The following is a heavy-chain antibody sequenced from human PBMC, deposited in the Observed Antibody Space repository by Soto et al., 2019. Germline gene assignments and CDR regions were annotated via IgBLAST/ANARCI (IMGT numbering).Heavy chain of an antibody. J-gene: IGHJ4*01. Sequence: ASVKVSCKASGYTFTTYAFSWVRQAPGQGLEWMGWISAYNGDTKYAQKFQGRVTMTTDTSTSTACMELRSLRSDDTAVYYCAREPVTSFFVYWGHGTLVTVSS. D-gene: IGHD2-21*02. CDR3: AREPVTSFFVY. V-gene: IGHV1-18*01. CDR1: GYTFTTYA. CDR2: ISAYNGDT.